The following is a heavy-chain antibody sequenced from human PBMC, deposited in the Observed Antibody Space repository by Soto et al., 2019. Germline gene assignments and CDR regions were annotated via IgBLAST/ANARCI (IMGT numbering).Heavy chain of an antibody. CDR2: IYYSGST. D-gene: IGHD3-3*01. V-gene: IGHV4-59*01. CDR3: ARGRPYYDFWSGYYTFDY. Sequence: PSETLSLTCTVSGGSISSYYRSWIRQPPGKGLEWIGYIYYSGSTNYNPSLKSRVTISVDTSKNQFSLKLSSVTAADTAVYYCARGRPYYDFWSGYYTFDYWGQGTLVTVSS. CDR1: GGSISSYY. J-gene: IGHJ4*02.